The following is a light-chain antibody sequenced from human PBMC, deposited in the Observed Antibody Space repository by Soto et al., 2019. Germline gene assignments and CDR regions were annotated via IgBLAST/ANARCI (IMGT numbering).Light chain of an antibody. V-gene: IGKV3-11*01. CDR3: QQRSNWPRT. J-gene: IGKJ1*01. Sequence: EIVLTQSPATLSFSPGERATLSCRASQSVSSYLAWYQQKPGQAPRLLIYDASNRATGIPARFSGSGSGTDFTLIISSLEPEDFAVYYCQQRSNWPRTFGQGTKVDIK. CDR1: QSVSSY. CDR2: DAS.